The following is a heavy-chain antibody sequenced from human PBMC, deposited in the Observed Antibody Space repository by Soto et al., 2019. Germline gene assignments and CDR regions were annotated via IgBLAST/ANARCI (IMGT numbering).Heavy chain of an antibody. CDR2: IVVGSGNT. CDR1: GLTFTSSA. CDR3: AADYPPIKYGMDV. Sequence: ASLKVSCNASGLTFTSSAVQWVQQARGQRLEWIGWIVVGSGNTNYAQKFQERVTITRDMSTSTAYMELSSLRSEDTAVYYVAADYPPIKYGMDVWGQGTPVTVSS. D-gene: IGHD1-20*01. V-gene: IGHV1-58*01. J-gene: IGHJ6*02.